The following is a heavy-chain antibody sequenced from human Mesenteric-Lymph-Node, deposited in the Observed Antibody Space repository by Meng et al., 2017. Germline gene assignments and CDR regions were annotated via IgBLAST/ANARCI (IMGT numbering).Heavy chain of an antibody. J-gene: IGHJ4*02. CDR2: IIPIFGTA. CDR3: ARGRYYYDSSGYSRFDY. Sequence: SVKVSCKASGGTFSSYAISWVRQAPGQGLEWMGGIIPIFGTANYAQKFQGRVTITTDESTSTAYMELSSLRSEDTAVYYCARGRYYYDSSGYSRFDYWGQGTLVTVSS. D-gene: IGHD3-22*01. CDR1: GGTFSSYA. V-gene: IGHV1-69*05.